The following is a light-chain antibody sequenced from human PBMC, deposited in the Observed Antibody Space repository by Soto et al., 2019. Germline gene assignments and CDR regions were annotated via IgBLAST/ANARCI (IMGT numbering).Light chain of an antibody. CDR2: EVS. Sequence: QSVLTQPASVSGSPGQSITISCTGTSSDVGSYNLVSWYQQHPGKAPKLMIYEVSKRPSGVSNRFSGSKSGNTASLTISGLQAEDEAEYYCCSYAGRSTFYVFGTGTKVTVL. CDR3: CSYAGRSTFYV. CDR1: SSDVGSYNL. J-gene: IGLJ1*01. V-gene: IGLV2-23*02.